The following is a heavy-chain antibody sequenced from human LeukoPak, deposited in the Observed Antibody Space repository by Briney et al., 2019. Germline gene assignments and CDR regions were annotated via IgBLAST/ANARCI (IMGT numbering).Heavy chain of an antibody. CDR1: GGTFSSYA. V-gene: IGHV1-2*02. Sequence: ASVKVSCKASGGTFSSYAISWVRQAPGQGLEWMGWINPNSGGTNYAQKFQGRVTMTRDTSISTAYMELSRLRSDDTAVYYCARSWRHCSGDSCYPIDYWGQGTQVTVSS. CDR2: INPNSGGT. CDR3: ARSWRHCSGDSCYPIDY. J-gene: IGHJ4*02. D-gene: IGHD2-15*01.